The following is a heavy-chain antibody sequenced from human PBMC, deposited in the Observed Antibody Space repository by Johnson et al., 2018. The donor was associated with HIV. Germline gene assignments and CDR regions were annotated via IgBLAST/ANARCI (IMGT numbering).Heavy chain of an antibody. Sequence: VQLVESGGGVVQPGRSLRLSCAASGFTVSSNYMSWVRQAPGKGLEWVANIKQDGSEKYYVDSVKGRFTISRDNSKNTLYLQMNSLRAEDTAVYYCVRGGYYYDQAGAFDIWGQGTMVTVSS. D-gene: IGHD3-22*01. CDR1: GFTVSSNY. V-gene: IGHV3-7*04. J-gene: IGHJ3*02. CDR2: IKQDGSEK. CDR3: VRGGYYYDQAGAFDI.